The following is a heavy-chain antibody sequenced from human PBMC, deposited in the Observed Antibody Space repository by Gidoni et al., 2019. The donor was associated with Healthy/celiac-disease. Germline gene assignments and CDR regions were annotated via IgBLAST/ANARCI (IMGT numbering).Heavy chain of an antibody. CDR3: ARESIAAQNWFDP. V-gene: IGHV3-7*03. Sequence: EVQLVESGGGLVQPGGSLRLSCAASGFTFSSYWMSWVRQAPGKGLEWVANIKQDGSEKYYGDSVKGRFTISRDNAKNSLYLQMNSLRAEDTAVYYCARESIAAQNWFDPWGQGTLVTVSS. J-gene: IGHJ5*02. CDR2: IKQDGSEK. CDR1: GFTFSSYW. D-gene: IGHD6-6*01.